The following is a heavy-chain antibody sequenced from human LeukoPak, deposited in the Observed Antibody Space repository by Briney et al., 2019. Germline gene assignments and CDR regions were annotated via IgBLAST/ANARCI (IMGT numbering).Heavy chain of an antibody. Sequence: GGSLRLSCAASGFTFSSYGMHWVRQAPGKGLEGVAVISYDGSNKYYADSVKGRFTISRDNSKNTLYLQMNSLRAEDTAVYYCAKYCSGGSCYPYFDYWGQGTLVTVSS. D-gene: IGHD2-15*01. CDR1: GFTFSSYG. CDR3: AKYCSGGSCYPYFDY. CDR2: ISYDGSNK. V-gene: IGHV3-30*18. J-gene: IGHJ4*02.